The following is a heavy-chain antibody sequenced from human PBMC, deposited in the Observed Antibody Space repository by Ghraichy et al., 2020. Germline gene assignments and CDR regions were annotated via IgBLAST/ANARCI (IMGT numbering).Heavy chain of an antibody. CDR3: ARDVGYCSGGSCYLSPLDY. J-gene: IGHJ4*02. Sequence: GGSLRLSCAASGFTFSSYSMNWVRQAPGKGLEWVSSISSSSRYIYYADSLKGRFTISRDNAKNSLYLQMNSLRAEDTAVYYCARDVGYCSGGSCYLSPLDYWGQGTLVTVSS. D-gene: IGHD2-15*01. CDR1: GFTFSSYS. CDR2: ISSSSRYI. V-gene: IGHV3-21*01.